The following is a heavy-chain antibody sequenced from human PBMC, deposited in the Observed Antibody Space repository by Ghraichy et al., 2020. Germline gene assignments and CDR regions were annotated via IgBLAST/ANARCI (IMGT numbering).Heavy chain of an antibody. CDR1: GGSISSSSYY. J-gene: IGHJ4*02. D-gene: IGHD7-27*01. CDR3: ARGGTGVLQDYFDY. V-gene: IGHV4-39*07. CDR2: IYNSGST. Sequence: ETLSLTCTVSGGSISSSSYYWGWIRQPPGKGLEWIGSIYNSGSTYYNPSLKSRVTVSVDTSKKQFSLNLNSVTAADTAVYFCARGGTGVLQDYFDYWGQGTLVTVSS.